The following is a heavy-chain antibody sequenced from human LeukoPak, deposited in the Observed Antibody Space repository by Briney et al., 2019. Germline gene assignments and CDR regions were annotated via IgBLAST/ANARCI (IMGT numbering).Heavy chain of an antibody. J-gene: IGHJ4*02. CDR2: ISGSGGST. CDR3: AKVGGYSYGQIGHFDY. Sequence: GGSLRLSCAASGFTFSSYSMNWVRQAPGKGLEWVSAISGSGGSTYYADSVKGRFTISRDNSKNTLYLQMNSLRAEDTAVYYCAKVGGYSYGQIGHFDYWGQGTLVTVSS. V-gene: IGHV3-23*01. D-gene: IGHD5-18*01. CDR1: GFTFSSYS.